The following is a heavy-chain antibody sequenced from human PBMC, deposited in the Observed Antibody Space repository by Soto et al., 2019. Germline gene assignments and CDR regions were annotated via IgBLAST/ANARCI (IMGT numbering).Heavy chain of an antibody. J-gene: IGHJ4*02. D-gene: IGHD1-1*01. CDR1: GGSISSGDYY. V-gene: IGHV4-30-4*01. CDR2: IYYSGST. Sequence: PSETLSLTCTVSGGSISSGDYYWSWIRQPPGKGLEWSGYIYYSGSTYYNPSLKSRVTISVDTSKIQFSLKLISVTATDTAVYYCARDGDTGTDYWGQGTLVTVSS. CDR3: ARDGDTGTDY.